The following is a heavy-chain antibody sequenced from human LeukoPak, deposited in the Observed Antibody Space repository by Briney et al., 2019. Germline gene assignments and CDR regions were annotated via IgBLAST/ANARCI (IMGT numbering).Heavy chain of an antibody. CDR2: IYYSGST. CDR3: ARLGEQWLASFDY. V-gene: IGHV4-59*01. D-gene: IGHD6-19*01. CDR1: GGSISSYY. J-gene: IGHJ4*02. Sequence: SETLSLTCTVSGGSISSYYWSWIRQPPGKGLERIGYIYYSGSTNYNPSLKSRVTISVDTSKNQFSLKLSSVTAADTAVYYCARLGEQWLASFDYWGQGTLVTVSS.